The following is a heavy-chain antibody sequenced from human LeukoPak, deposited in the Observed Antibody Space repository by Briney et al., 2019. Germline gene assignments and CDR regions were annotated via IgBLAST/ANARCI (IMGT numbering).Heavy chain of an antibody. CDR1: GFTVNNYY. Sequence: GGSLRLSCAASGFTVNNYYMSWVRQAPGKGLEWVSVIYSGGNTYYADSVKGRFTISRDNSKNTLYLQMNSLRAEDTAVYYCARAGRFGGSYYFDHSGQGTLVTVSP. V-gene: IGHV3-53*01. CDR3: ARAGRFGGSYYFDH. J-gene: IGHJ4*02. D-gene: IGHD1-26*01. CDR2: IYSGGNT.